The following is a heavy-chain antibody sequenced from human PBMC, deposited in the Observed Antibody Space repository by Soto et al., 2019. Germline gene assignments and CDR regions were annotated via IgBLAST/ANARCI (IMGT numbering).Heavy chain of an antibody. V-gene: IGHV1-69*13. Sequence: SLQVSCKASGGAFNTFGFSWVRQAPGQGLEWMGGIIPLFRTANYAQKFQDRVTITADESTSTVYMDLRSLRSEDTAKYYCARSPPMDSGDKYFYDFWGQGALVTGSS. CDR1: GGAFNTFG. CDR2: IIPLFRTA. CDR3: ARSPPMDSGDKYFYDF. J-gene: IGHJ4*02. D-gene: IGHD4-17*01.